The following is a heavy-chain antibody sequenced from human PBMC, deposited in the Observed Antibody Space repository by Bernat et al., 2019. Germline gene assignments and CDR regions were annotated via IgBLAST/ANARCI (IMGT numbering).Heavy chain of an antibody. CDR1: GYTFTGYY. V-gene: IGHV1-2*04. CDR2: INPNSGGT. Sequence: QVQLVQSGAEVKKPGASVKVSCKASGYTFTGYYMHWVRQAPGQGLEWMGWINPNSGGTNYAQKFQGWVTMTRDTSISTAYMELSRLRSDDTAVYYCARATTPTYYYDSRGYYPNHDAFDIWGQGTMVTVSS. J-gene: IGHJ3*02. D-gene: IGHD3-22*01. CDR3: ARATTPTYYYDSRGYYPNHDAFDI.